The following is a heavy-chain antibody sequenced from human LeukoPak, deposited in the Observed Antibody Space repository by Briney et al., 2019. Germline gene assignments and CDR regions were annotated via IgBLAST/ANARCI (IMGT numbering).Heavy chain of an antibody. J-gene: IGHJ4*02. CDR1: GGSVSSGSYY. V-gene: IGHV4-61*01. CDR3: ARVYYDSSGYNFDY. CDR2: IYYSGST. Sequence: SETLSLTCTVSGGSVSSGSYYWSWIRQPPGKGLEWIAYIYYSGSTNYNPSLKSRVTISVDTSKNQFSLKLSSVTAADTAVYYCARVYYDSSGYNFDYWGQGTLVTVSS. D-gene: IGHD3-22*01.